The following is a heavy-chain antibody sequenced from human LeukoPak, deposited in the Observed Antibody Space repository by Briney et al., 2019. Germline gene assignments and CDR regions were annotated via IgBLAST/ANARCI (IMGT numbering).Heavy chain of an antibody. D-gene: IGHD4-11*01. Sequence: PSEALSLTCTVSGGSISSYYWSWIRQPPGKGLEWIGYIYYSGSTNYNPSLKSRVTISVDTSKNQFSLKLSSVTAADTAVYYCARAFSGYHSKSGGIDYWGQGTLVTVSS. CDR3: ARAFSGYHSKSGGIDY. CDR1: GGSISSYY. J-gene: IGHJ4*02. CDR2: IYYSGST. V-gene: IGHV4-59*01.